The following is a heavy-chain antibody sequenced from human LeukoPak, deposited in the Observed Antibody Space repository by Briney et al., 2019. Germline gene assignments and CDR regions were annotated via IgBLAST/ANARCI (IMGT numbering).Heavy chain of an antibody. Sequence: GESLRLSCAASGFSFSAYWMSWVRQAPGKGLEWVANIKQDGSETYYVDSVKGRFTISRDNAKNSLFLQMNSLRVEDTAVYYCARLPYVHYLDVWGKGTTVTVSS. CDR3: ARLPYVHYLDV. CDR2: IKQDGSET. J-gene: IGHJ6*03. D-gene: IGHD3-10*02. V-gene: IGHV3-7*01. CDR1: GFSFSAYW.